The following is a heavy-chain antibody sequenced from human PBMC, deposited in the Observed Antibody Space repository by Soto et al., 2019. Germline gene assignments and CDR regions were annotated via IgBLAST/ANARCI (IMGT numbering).Heavy chain of an antibody. CDR1: GGSVSSGAYY. Sequence: QVQLQESDAGLVKASQTLSLTCTVSGGSVSSGAYYWTWIRQRPGKGLEWIGYIYYSGSTYYSPALKRLLSISLDPSKTPVSLRLCFVTAAATAMYYCARARLRAVYAFDIWGQGTMVSVSS. CDR2: IYYSGST. J-gene: IGHJ3*02. V-gene: IGHV4-31*01. D-gene: IGHD5-12*01. CDR3: ARARLRAVYAFDI.